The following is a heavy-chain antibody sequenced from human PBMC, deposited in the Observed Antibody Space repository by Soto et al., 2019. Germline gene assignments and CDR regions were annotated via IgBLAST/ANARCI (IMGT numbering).Heavy chain of an antibody. CDR1: GGSIISGGYY. D-gene: IGHD3-22*01. CDR2: IYYSGST. CDR3: ARVDYYDSSGYYYYYGMDV. J-gene: IGHJ6*02. Sequence: SETLSLTCTVSGGSIISGGYYWIWIRQHPGKGLEWIGYIYYSGSTYYNPSLKSRVTISVDTSKNQFSLKLSSVTAADTAVYYCARVDYYDSSGYYYYYGMDVWGQGTTVTVSS. V-gene: IGHV4-31*03.